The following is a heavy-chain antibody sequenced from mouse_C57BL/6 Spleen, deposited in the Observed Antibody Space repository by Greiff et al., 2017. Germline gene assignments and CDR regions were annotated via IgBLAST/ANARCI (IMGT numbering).Heavy chain of an antibody. CDR3: ARWGYDEGGYYIDY. CDR2: ISSGSSTI. J-gene: IGHJ2*01. V-gene: IGHV5-17*01. CDR1: GFTFSDYG. D-gene: IGHD2-2*01. Sequence: VQLKESGGGLVKPGGSLKLSCAASGFTFSDYGMHWVRQAPEKGLEWVAYISSGSSTIYYADTVKGRFTISRDNAKNTLFLQMTSLRSEDTAMYYGARWGYDEGGYYIDYWGQGTTLTVSS.